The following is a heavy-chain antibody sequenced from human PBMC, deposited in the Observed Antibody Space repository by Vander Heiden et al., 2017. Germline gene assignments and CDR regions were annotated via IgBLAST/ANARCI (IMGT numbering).Heavy chain of an antibody. CDR3: RRVAGTGTGDAFDI. Sequence: QVQLVESGGGVVQPGRSLRLSCAGSGFTHRSYGMHWVRQAPGKGLEWVAVISYDGSNKYYADSVKGRFTISRDNSKNTLYLQMNSLRAEDTAVYYFRRVAGTGTGDAFDIWGQGTMVTVSS. CDR2: ISYDGSNK. D-gene: IGHD6-19*01. CDR1: GFTHRSYG. J-gene: IGHJ3*02. V-gene: IGHV3-30*03.